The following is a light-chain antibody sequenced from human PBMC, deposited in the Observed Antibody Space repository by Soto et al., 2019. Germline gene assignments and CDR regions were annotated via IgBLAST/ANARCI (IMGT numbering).Light chain of an antibody. Sequence: EIVLTQSPVTLTLSQGERATLSCMARQSISGSDLAWYQQKPGQAPRLLIYGASSRATGIPDRFSGSGSRTDFTLTISRLEPEDFAVYYCQKDGSAPLTFGGGTKVEIK. V-gene: IGKV3-20*01. J-gene: IGKJ4*01. CDR3: QKDGSAPLT. CDR1: QSISGSD. CDR2: GAS.